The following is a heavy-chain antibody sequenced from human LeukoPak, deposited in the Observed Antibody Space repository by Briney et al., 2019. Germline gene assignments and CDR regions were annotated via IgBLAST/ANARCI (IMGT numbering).Heavy chain of an antibody. V-gene: IGHV4-4*02. CDR1: GGSISSSNW. J-gene: IGHJ5*02. CDR2: IYHSGST. D-gene: IGHD2-21*01. Sequence: SGTLSLTCAVSGGSISSSNWWSWVRQPPGKGLEWIGEIYHSGSTNYNPSLKSRVTISVDKSKNQFSLKLSSVTAADTAVYYCARDPGDARGGGSGEGSFDPWGQGTLVTVSS. CDR3: ARDPGDARGGGSGEGSFDP.